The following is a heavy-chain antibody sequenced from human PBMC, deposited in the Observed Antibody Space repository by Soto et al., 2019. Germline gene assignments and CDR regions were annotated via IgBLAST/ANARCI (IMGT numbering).Heavy chain of an antibody. D-gene: IGHD6-19*01. Sequence: PGGSLRLSCAASGFTFSSYAMSWVRQAPGKGLEWVSAISGSGGSTYYADSVKGRFTISRDNSKNTLYLQMNSLRAEDTAVYYCAKDAPVIAVAGKVLNFDYWGQGTLVTVSS. CDR1: GFTFSSYA. J-gene: IGHJ4*02. CDR3: AKDAPVIAVAGKVLNFDY. V-gene: IGHV3-23*01. CDR2: ISGSGGST.